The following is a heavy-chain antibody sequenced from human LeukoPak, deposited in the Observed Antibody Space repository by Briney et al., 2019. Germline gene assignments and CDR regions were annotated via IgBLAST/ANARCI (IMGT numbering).Heavy chain of an antibody. J-gene: IGHJ4*02. V-gene: IGHV3-23*01. CDR2: ISGSAGGT. Sequence: GGSLRLSCAASGFTFSSYAMSWVRQAPGKGLEWVSAISGSAGGTYYADSVKGRFTISRDNSKNTLYLQMNSLRAEDTAVYYCAKDKGVAGHDYWGQGTLVTVSS. CDR1: GFTFSSYA. CDR3: AKDKGVAGHDY. D-gene: IGHD3-3*01.